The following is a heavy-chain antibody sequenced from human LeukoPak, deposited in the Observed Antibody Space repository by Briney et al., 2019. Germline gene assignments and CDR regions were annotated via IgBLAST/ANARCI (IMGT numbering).Heavy chain of an antibody. CDR1: GFAFRNYA. D-gene: IGHD4-17*01. J-gene: IGHJ4*02. CDR3: AKHQDWTVTVPDY. CDR2: ISGSGVDT. V-gene: IGHV3-23*01. Sequence: GGSLRLSCAASGFAFRNYAMSWVHQAPGKGLEWVSTISGSGVDTDYADSVRDRFPISRDNSRNTLYLQMNSLRAEDTAVYYCAKHQDWTVTVPDYWGQGTLVTVSS.